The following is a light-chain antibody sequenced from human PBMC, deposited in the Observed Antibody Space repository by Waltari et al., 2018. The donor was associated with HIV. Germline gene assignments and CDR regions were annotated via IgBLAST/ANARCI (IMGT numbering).Light chain of an antibody. CDR2: KDR. CDR3: QSSDSSVNYWV. V-gene: IGLV3-25*03. Sequence: SYGLTQPPSVSVSPGQTATITCSGDTLPKQYGYWYQQKPGHAPVMVIYKDRERPSGIPERFSGSSSATTATLTISGVQPEDEADYYCQSSDSSVNYWVLGGGTKLTVL. CDR1: TLPKQY. J-gene: IGLJ3*02.